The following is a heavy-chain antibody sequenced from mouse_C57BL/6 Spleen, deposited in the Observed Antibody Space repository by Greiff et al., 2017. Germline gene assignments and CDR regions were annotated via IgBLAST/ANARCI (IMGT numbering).Heavy chain of an antibody. V-gene: IGHV1-52*01. CDR3: SITTVVALDY. D-gene: IGHD1-1*01. J-gene: IGHJ2*01. Sequence: QVQLQQPGAELVRPGSSVKLSCKASGYTFTSYWMPWVKQRPIQGLEWIGNIYPSDSETHYNQKFKDKATLTVDKSSSTAYMQLSSLPSEDSAVXYCSITTVVALDYWGQGTTLTVSS. CDR1: GYTFTSYW. CDR2: IYPSDSET.